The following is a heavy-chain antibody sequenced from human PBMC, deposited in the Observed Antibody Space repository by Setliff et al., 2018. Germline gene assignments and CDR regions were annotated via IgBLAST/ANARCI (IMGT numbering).Heavy chain of an antibody. CDR2: INPNSGGT. CDR1: GYTFTGYY. D-gene: IGHD6-19*01. CDR3: ARDLYSSGWYGIDYYYYYGMDV. V-gene: IGHV1-2*02. J-gene: IGHJ6*02. Sequence: ASVKVSCKASGYTFTGYYMHWVRQAPGQGLEWMGWINPNSGGTNYAQKLQGRVTMTTDTSTSTAYMELRSLRSDDTAVYYCARDLYSSGWYGIDYYYYYGMDVWGQGTTVTVSS.